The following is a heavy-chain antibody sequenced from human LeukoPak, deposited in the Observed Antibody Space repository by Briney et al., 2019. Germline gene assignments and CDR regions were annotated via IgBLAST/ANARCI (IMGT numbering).Heavy chain of an antibody. CDR2: TYYRSKWYN. J-gene: IGHJ6*03. CDR3: ARGGLLTKRRLGYCSSTSCYSHPYYYYYMDV. D-gene: IGHD2-2*01. V-gene: IGHV6-1*01. Sequence: SQTFSLTCAISGDSVSSNSAAWNCIRQSPSRGLEWLGRTYYRSKWYNDYAVSVKSRITINPDTSKNQFSLQLNSVTPEDTAVYYCARGGLLTKRRLGYCSSTSCYSHPYYYYYMDVWGKGTTVTISS. CDR1: GDSVSSNSAA.